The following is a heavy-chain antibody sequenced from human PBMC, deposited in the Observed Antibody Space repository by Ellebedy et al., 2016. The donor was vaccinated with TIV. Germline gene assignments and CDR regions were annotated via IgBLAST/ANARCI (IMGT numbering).Heavy chain of an antibody. J-gene: IGHJ4*02. CDR1: GFTFSSYA. Sequence: GGSLRLXXAASGFTFSSYAMSWVRQAPGKGLEWVSAISGSGGSTYYADSVKGRFTISRDNSKNTLYLQMNSLRAEDTAVYYCAKDLSGDRRSRRIGGYFDYWGQGTLVTVSS. CDR3: AKDLSGDRRSRRIGGYFDY. D-gene: IGHD1-14*01. V-gene: IGHV3-23*01. CDR2: ISGSGGST.